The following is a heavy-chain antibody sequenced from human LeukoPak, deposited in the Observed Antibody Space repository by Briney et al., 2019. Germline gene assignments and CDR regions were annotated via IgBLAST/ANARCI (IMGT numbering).Heavy chain of an antibody. Sequence: GGSLRLSCAASGFTFSSYAMSWVRRAPGKGLEWVSGLIENGAATYYADSVKGRFTISRDNSRNTMYLQMNSLRVEDTAVYYCVKDYQVGNSPAFGDYWGQETLVTISS. CDR1: GFTFSSYA. CDR2: LIENGAAT. D-gene: IGHD1-26*01. V-gene: IGHV3-23*01. CDR3: VKDYQVGNSPAFGDY. J-gene: IGHJ4*02.